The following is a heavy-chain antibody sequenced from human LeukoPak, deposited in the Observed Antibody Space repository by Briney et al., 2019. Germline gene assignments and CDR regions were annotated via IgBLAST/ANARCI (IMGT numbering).Heavy chain of an antibody. CDR3: ASRVGSSGWYWG. CDR2: IYYGGST. CDR1: GVSISSGPYY. V-gene: IGHV4-39*01. J-gene: IGHJ4*02. D-gene: IGHD6-19*01. Sequence: SETLSLTCTVSGVSISSGPYYWGWIRQPPGKGLEWIGTIYYGGSTYYNPSLKSRVTISADTSKKQFSLNLNSVTAADSAVYYCASRVGSSGWYWGWGQGTLVTVSS.